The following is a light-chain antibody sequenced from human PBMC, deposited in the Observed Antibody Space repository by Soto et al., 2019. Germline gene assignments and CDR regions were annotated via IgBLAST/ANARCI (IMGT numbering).Light chain of an antibody. V-gene: IGKV1-39*01. Sequence: DIQMTQSPSSLSASVGDRVTITCRASQSISRYLNWYQQKPGKAPKLLIYAASSLQSGVPSRFSGSGSGTDFTLTISSLQPEDFATYYCQQRYSLPFFGQGTRLEIK. J-gene: IGKJ5*01. CDR3: QQRYSLPF. CDR1: QSISRY. CDR2: AAS.